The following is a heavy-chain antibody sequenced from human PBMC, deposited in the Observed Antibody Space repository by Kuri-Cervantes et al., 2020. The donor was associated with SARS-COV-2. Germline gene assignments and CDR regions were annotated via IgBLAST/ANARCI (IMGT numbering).Heavy chain of an antibody. V-gene: IGHV3-23*01. J-gene: IGHJ4*02. CDR2: INDAGTTT. CDR3: ATGFTSVWFRPLAY. Sequence: GGSLRLSCAASGFSFSDYVVTWVRQAPGKGLEWVSIINDAGTTTHYADSVKGRFTISRDNSKNTVYLQMNNLEVEDTAVYFCATGFTSVWFRPLAYWGQGTLVTVSS. D-gene: IGHD3-10*01. CDR1: GFSFSDYV.